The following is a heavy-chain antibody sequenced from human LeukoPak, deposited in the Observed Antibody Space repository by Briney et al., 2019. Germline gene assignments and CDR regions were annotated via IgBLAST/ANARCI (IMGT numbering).Heavy chain of an antibody. J-gene: IGHJ5*02. CDR2: FHNSRTT. V-gene: IGHV4-59*01. CDR3: ARGHLGLSP. Sequence: PSETLSLTCIVAGGSISGYSWTWIRQPPGHGLEWIGYFHNSRTTSNNPSLTGRVTISVDTAMDQISLKLNSVTAADTAVYYCARGHLGLSPWGQGTLVTVSS. CDR1: GGSISGYS. D-gene: IGHD3-10*01.